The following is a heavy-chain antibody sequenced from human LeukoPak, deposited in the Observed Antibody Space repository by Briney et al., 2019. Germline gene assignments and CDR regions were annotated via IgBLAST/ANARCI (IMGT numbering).Heavy chain of an antibody. CDR1: RYTFTGYY. CDR3: ARVIGKQVDTAMVTLRY. V-gene: IGHV1-2*02. Sequence: ASVTVSFKASRYTFTGYYMHWVGQAPGHGLEGMGGINPNSGGTNYAQKFQGRVIKNRDTSISTASMELRRLRSDDTAVYCCARVIGKQVDTAMVTLRYWGQGSLVTVSS. CDR2: INPNSGGT. D-gene: IGHD5-18*01. J-gene: IGHJ4*02.